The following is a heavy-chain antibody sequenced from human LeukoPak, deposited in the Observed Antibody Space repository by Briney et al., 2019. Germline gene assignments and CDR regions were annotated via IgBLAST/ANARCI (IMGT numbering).Heavy chain of an antibody. CDR2: INPSGGT. Sequence: ASVKVSCKASGYTFTGYYMHWVRQAPGQGLEWMGWINPSGGTKYAQKFQGRVTMTRDTSIRTAYMELSRLRFDDTAVYYCARVPVTGTSGGYSYYYYMDVWGKGTTVTVSS. CDR3: ARVPVTGTSGGYSYYYYMDV. V-gene: IGHV1-2*02. J-gene: IGHJ6*03. D-gene: IGHD1-1*01. CDR1: GYTFTGYY.